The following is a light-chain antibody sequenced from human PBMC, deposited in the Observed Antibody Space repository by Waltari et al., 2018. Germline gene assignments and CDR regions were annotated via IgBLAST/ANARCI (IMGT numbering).Light chain of an antibody. J-gene: IGLJ2*01. CDR1: SSDVGGYNY. CDR3: TSYASSSTLV. V-gene: IGLV2-14*03. CDR2: DVG. Sequence: QSALTQPASVSGSPGQSITISCTGISSDVGGYNYVSWYQQHPGKAPKVMIYDVGYWPSGVSSRFSGAKSGNTASLTISGLQAEDEADYYCTSYASSSTLVFGGGTKLTVL.